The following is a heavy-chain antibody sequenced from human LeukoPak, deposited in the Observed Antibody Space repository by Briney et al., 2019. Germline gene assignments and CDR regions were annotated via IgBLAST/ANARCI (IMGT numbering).Heavy chain of an antibody. J-gene: IGHJ4*02. V-gene: IGHV3-30*02. D-gene: IGHD6-13*01. CDR2: IRYDGSNK. CDR3: AKDRDSSSWYFDY. CDR1: GFTFSNYG. Sequence: PGGSLRLSCAASGFTFSNYGMHWVRQAPGKGLERVAFIRYDGSNKYYADSVKGRFTISRDNSKNTLYLQMNSLRPDDTAVFYCAKDRDSSSWYFDYWGQGTLVTVSS.